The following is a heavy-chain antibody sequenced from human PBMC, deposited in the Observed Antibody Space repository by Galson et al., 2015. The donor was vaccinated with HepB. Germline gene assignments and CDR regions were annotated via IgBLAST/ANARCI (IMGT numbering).Heavy chain of an antibody. CDR3: AKDRLPHDNSGYYYKPEIVFHQ. CDR1: GFTLSNYA. Sequence: SLRLSCAASGFTLSNYAMSWVRQAPGKGLEWVSSISGSGSATFYTYSVKGRFTISRDNSENTLYLQMDSLRAEDTAVYYCAKDRLPHDNSGYYYKPEIVFHQWGQGTLVTVSS. V-gene: IGHV3-23*01. D-gene: IGHD3-22*01. J-gene: IGHJ1*01. CDR2: ISGSGSAT.